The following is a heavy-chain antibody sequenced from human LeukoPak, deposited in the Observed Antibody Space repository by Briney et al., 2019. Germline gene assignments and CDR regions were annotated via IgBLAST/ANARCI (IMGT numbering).Heavy chain of an antibody. J-gene: IGHJ6*02. Sequence: GGSLRLSCAASGFTFSSYSMNWVRQAPGKGLEWVSSISSSSSYIYYADSVKGRFTISRDNSKNTLYLQMNSLRAEDTAVYYCAKTGDTAMAKDGMDVWGQGTTVTVSS. D-gene: IGHD5-18*01. CDR1: GFTFSSYS. V-gene: IGHV3-21*01. CDR3: AKTGDTAMAKDGMDV. CDR2: ISSSSSYI.